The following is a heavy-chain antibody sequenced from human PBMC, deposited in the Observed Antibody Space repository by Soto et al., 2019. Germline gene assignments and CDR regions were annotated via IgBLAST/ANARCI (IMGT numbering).Heavy chain of an antibody. CDR2: IKQDGSET. V-gene: IGHV3-7*01. CDR1: GFTFSSYW. CDR3: ARYCSGGSCYDY. D-gene: IGHD2-15*01. J-gene: IGHJ4*02. Sequence: VQLVESGGGVVQPGRSLRLSCAASGFTFSSYWMSWVRQAPGKGLEWVDNIKQDGSETYYVDSVKGRFTIPRDNAKNSLYLQMNSLRADDTAVYYCARYCSGGSCYDYWGQGTLVTVSS.